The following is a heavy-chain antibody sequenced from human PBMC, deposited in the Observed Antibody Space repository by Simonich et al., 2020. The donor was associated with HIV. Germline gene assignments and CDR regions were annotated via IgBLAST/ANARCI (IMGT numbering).Heavy chain of an antibody. Sequence: QVQLLQSGAEVKKPGSSVKVSCKASGGTFSSYGISWVRQAPGQGLEWMGGIIPILGIANYAQKFQDRVAITADKSTTTAYMGLSSLRSDDTAVYYCARVPNWGNGAFDVWGQGTMVTVSS. CDR3: ARVPNWGNGAFDV. CDR1: GGTFSSYG. D-gene: IGHD7-27*01. CDR2: IIPILGIA. V-gene: IGHV1-69*09. J-gene: IGHJ3*01.